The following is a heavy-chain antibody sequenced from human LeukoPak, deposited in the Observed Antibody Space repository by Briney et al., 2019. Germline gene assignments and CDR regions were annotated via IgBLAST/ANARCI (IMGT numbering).Heavy chain of an antibody. V-gene: IGHV1-69*13. D-gene: IGHD6-6*01. CDR2: IIPIFGTA. CDR1: GGTFGSYG. CDR3: ARLDEYSSSSRYYGMDV. Sequence: GASVKVSCEASGGTFGSYGISWVRQAPGQGLEWMGGIIPIFGTANYAQKFQGRVTITADESTSTAYMELSSLRSEDTAVYYCARLDEYSSSSRYYGMDVWGQGTTVTVSS. J-gene: IGHJ6*02.